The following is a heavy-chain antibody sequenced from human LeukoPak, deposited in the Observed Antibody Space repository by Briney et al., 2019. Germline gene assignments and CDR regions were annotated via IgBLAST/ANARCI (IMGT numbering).Heavy chain of an antibody. J-gene: IGHJ5*02. CDR2: INHSGST. CDR3: ARCPQGVVLRWFDP. CDR1: GGSFSGYY. V-gene: IGHV4-34*01. D-gene: IGHD2-15*01. Sequence: SETLSLTCAVYGGSFSGYYWSWVRQPPGKGPERIGEINHSGSTNYNPSLKSRVTISVDTSKNQFSLKLSSVTAADTAVYYCARCPQGVVLRWFDPWGQGTLVTVSS.